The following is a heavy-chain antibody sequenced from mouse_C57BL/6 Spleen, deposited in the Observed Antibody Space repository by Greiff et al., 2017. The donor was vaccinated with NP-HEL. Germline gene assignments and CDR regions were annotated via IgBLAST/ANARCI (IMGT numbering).Heavy chain of an antibody. CDR1: GFTFSSYG. CDR2: ISSGGSYT. J-gene: IGHJ4*01. CDR3: ARHGLITTVEDYAMGY. D-gene: IGHD1-1*01. Sequence: EVQVVESGGDLVKPGGSLKLSCAASGFTFSSYGMSWVRQTPDKRLEWVATISSGGSYTYYPDSVKGRFTISRDNAKNTLYLQMSSLKSEDTAMYYCARHGLITTVEDYAMGYWGQGTSVTDSS. V-gene: IGHV5-6*01.